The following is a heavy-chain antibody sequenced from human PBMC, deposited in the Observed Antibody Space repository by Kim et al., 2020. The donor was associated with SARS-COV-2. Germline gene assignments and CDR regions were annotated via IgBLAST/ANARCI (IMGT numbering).Heavy chain of an antibody. Sequence: ASVKVSCKASGYTFISYAMHWVRQAPGQRLEWMGWINAGNGNTKYSQKFQGRVTITRDTSASTAYMELSSLRSEDTAVYYCARDSSPHSSSCTVANDFDYWGQGTLVTVSS. J-gene: IGHJ4*02. D-gene: IGHD6-13*01. CDR2: INAGNGNT. CDR1: GYTFISYA. CDR3: ARDSSPHSSSCTVANDFDY. V-gene: IGHV1-3*01.